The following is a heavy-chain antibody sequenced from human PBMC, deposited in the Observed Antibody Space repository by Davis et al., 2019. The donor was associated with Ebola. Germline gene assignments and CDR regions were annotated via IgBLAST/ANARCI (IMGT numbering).Heavy chain of an antibody. CDR1: GYTFAQYW. J-gene: IGHJ6*01. V-gene: IGHV5-51*01. D-gene: IGHD2-15*01. Sequence: GESLKISCKGSGYTFAQYWLGWVRQKPGSGLEWMGIIYPGDSDARYSPSVQGQVTVSADTSNTTAYLEWSSLKASDSAIYYCARGSGGLYHYYYNGLDVWGQGTTVTVSS. CDR3: ARGSGGLYHYYYNGLDV. CDR2: IYPGDSDA.